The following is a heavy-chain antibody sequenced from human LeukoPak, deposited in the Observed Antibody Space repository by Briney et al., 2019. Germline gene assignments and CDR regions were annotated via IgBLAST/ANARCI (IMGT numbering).Heavy chain of an antibody. CDR3: AKDFPAYCGGDCYSPKPLDY. Sequence: PGRSLRLSCAASGFTFSSYGMHWVRQAPGKGLEWVAVISYDGSNKYYADSVKGRFTISRDNSKNTLHLQMNSLRAEDTAVYYCAKDFPAYCGGDCYSPKPLDYWGQGTLVTVSS. J-gene: IGHJ4*02. CDR2: ISYDGSNK. CDR1: GFTFSSYG. D-gene: IGHD2-21*02. V-gene: IGHV3-30*18.